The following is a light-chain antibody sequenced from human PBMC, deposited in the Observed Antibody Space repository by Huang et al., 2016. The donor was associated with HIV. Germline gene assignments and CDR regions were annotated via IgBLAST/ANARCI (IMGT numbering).Light chain of an antibody. CDR3: QHYGNSLYT. Sequence: EIVLTQSPGTLSLSPGERATLSCRACQSVSSNYLAWYQQKPCQAPRLLIYGASNRATDIPDRFRGSGSGTDFTLTISRLEPEDFAVYYCQHYGNSLYTFGQGTKVESK. V-gene: IGKV3-20*01. CDR2: GAS. J-gene: IGKJ2*01. CDR1: QSVSSNY.